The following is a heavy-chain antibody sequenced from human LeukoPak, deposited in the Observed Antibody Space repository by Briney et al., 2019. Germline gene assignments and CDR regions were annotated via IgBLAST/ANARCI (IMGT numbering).Heavy chain of an antibody. D-gene: IGHD1/OR15-1a*01. CDR2: INTDESST. J-gene: IGHJ3*02. V-gene: IGHV3-74*01. CDR1: GFTFSSYW. CDR3: ARDGNNWNSDALDI. Sequence: GGSLRLSCVASGFTFSSYWMHWVRQAPGKGLVWVSRINTDESSTTYADSVKGRFTISRDNAKNSLFLQMNSLSAEDTAVYYCARDGNNWNSDALDIWDKGKRVNVFS.